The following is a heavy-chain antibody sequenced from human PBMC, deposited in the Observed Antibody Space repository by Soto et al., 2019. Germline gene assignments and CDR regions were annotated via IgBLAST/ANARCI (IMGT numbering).Heavy chain of an antibody. CDR2: ISGSAGVT. D-gene: IGHD3-22*01. V-gene: IGHV3-23*01. J-gene: IGHJ5*02. CDR1: GFTFSSNA. CDR3: ARVPYYYDSSGNNWFDP. Sequence: GGSLRLSCTASGFTFSSNAMSWVRQAPGKGLEWVSSISGSAGVTYYADSVKGRFTISRDNSKNALYLQMNSLRAEDTAVYYCARVPYYYDSSGNNWFDPWGQGTLVTVSS.